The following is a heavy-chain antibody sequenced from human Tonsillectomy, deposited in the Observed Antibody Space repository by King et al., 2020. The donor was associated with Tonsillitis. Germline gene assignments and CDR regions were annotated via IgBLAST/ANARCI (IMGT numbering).Heavy chain of an antibody. J-gene: IGHJ3*02. V-gene: IGHV3-30*04. Sequence: VQLVESGGGVVQPGTSLRLSCEVSAFTFRTYVLDWVRQAPGKGLVWVAVISYVGKNKVYAESVKGRFTISRDNSKNTLFMQLNSLRPEDTAVYYCAVRRDCSDSNCYNAFYIWGQGTMVTVSS. CDR3: AVRRDCSDSNCYNAFYI. CDR2: ISYVGKNK. D-gene: IGHD2-2*02. CDR1: AFTFRTYV.